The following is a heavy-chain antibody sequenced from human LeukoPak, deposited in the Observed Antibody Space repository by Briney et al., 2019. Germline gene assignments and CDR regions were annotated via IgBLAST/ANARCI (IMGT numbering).Heavy chain of an antibody. CDR3: AKGSAYESLCSGGSCYSDN. CDR1: GFPFSSYW. Sequence: GGSLRLSCVASGFPFSSYWMTWVRQAPGKGLEWVANIKQDGSKKSYVDSVKGRFTISRDNAKNSLYLQMNSLRAEDTAVYYCAKGSAYESLCSGGSCYSDNWGQGTLVTVSS. D-gene: IGHD2-15*01. V-gene: IGHV3-7*01. CDR2: IKQDGSKK. J-gene: IGHJ4*02.